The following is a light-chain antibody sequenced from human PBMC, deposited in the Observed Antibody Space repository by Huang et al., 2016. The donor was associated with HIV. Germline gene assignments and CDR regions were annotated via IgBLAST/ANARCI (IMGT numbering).Light chain of an antibody. CDR3: LQDYTDPWT. V-gene: IGKV1-6*01. J-gene: IGKJ1*01. CDR2: TAS. CDR1: QDIGND. Sequence: IQMTQSPASLSASVGDRVTITCRASQDIGNDLGWYQQRLGKAPKLLVSTASHLQSGVPSRFTGSGSGTHFTLTISGLQPEDFATYYGLQDYTDPWT.